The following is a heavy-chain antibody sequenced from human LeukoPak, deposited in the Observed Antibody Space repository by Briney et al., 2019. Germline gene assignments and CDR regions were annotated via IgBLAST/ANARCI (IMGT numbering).Heavy chain of an antibody. V-gene: IGHV4-4*07. D-gene: IGHD5-18*01. CDR3: ARERGEYNYGRFDY. CDR1: GGSISSYY. J-gene: IGHJ4*02. Sequence: SETLSLTCTVSGGSISSYYSSWIRQPAGKGLEWIGRIYTSGSTNYNPSLKSRVTMSVDTSKNQFSLKLSSVTAADTAVYYCARERGEYNYGRFDYWGQGTLVTVSS. CDR2: IYTSGST.